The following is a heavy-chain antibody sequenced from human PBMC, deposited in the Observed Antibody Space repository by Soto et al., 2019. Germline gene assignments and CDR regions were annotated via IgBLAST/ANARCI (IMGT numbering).Heavy chain of an antibody. J-gene: IGHJ6*02. CDR1: GFTFGNYG. D-gene: IGHD3-16*01. CDR2: ILYDGSDK. V-gene: IGHV3-30*18. Sequence: QVQLVESGGGVVQPGRSLRLSCAASGFTFGNYGMHWVRQPPGKGLEWMSSILYDGSDKYYADSVKGRFTISRDGSKNTLDLQMDSLRPEDTAVYDCAKWGEVSHNPGGNYYYGMDVWGQGATVTVAS. CDR3: AKWGEVSHNPGGNYYYGMDV.